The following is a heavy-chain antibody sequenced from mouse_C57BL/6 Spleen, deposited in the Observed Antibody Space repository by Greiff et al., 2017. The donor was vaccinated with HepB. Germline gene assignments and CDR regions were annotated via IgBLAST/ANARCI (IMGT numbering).Heavy chain of an antibody. J-gene: IGHJ2*01. CDR2: IYPGDGDT. D-gene: IGHD2-10*01. CDR1: GYAFSSSW. CDR3: AREGLLPDFDY. V-gene: IGHV1-82*01. Sequence: VQLQQSGPELVKPGASVKISCKASGYAFSSSWMNWVKQRPGKGLEWIGRIYPGDGDTNYNGKFKGKATLTADKSSSTAYMQLSSLTSEDSAVYFCAREGLLPDFDYWGQGTTLTVSS.